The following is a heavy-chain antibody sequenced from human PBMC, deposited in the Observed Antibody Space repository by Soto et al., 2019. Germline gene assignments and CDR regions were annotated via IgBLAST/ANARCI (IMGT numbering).Heavy chain of an antibody. Sequence: QLQLQESGPGLVKPSETLSLTCTVSGGSISSSSYYWGWIRQPPGKGLEWIGSIYYSGSTYYNPSLKSRGTISVDTSKNQFSLKLSSVTAADTAVYYCARQVRAAAAYFDYWGQGTLVTVSS. V-gene: IGHV4-39*01. J-gene: IGHJ4*02. D-gene: IGHD6-13*01. CDR2: IYYSGST. CDR1: GGSISSSSYY. CDR3: ARQVRAAAAYFDY.